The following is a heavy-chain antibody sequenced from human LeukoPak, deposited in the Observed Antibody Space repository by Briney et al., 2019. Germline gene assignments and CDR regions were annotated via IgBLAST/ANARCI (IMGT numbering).Heavy chain of an antibody. Sequence: SQTLSLTCTVSGGSISSYYWSWIRQPPGKGLECIGIMSYSGSTYYNPSLRSRVTMSVDTSKNRFSLVLRSVTAADTAVYYCARQIYYDRSGYFYFNWGQGTLVTVSS. V-gene: IGHV4-59*04. CDR1: GGSISSYY. J-gene: IGHJ4*02. CDR2: MSYSGST. D-gene: IGHD3-22*01. CDR3: ARQIYYDRSGYFYFN.